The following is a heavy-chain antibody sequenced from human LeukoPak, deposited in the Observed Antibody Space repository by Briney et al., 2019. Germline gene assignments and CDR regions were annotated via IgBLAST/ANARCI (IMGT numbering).Heavy chain of an antibody. Sequence: GGSLRLSCAASGFTLSDHYMDWVRQAPGKGLEWVGRSRNKANSYTTEYAASVKGRLTISRDDSKNSLYLQMNSLKTEDTAVYYCLRSYSSGWYGLGGYYFDYWGQGTLVTVSS. CDR3: LRSYSSGWYGLGGYYFDY. V-gene: IGHV3-72*01. D-gene: IGHD6-19*01. CDR2: SRNKANSYTT. CDR1: GFTLSDHY. J-gene: IGHJ4*02.